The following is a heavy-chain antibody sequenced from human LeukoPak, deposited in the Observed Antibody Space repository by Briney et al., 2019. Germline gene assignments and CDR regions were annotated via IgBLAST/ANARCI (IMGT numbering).Heavy chain of an antibody. J-gene: IGHJ4*02. CDR3: ARHSRLDKSSLSWADY. CDR2: IYYSGST. CDR1: GGXISNYY. Sequence: SETLSLTCTVSGGXISNYYWTWIRQPPGKGLEWIGYIYYSGSTNYNPSLKSRITISVDTSKNQFSLRLSSVTAADTAVYYCARHSRLDKSSLSWADYWGQGTLVTVSS. V-gene: IGHV4-59*08. D-gene: IGHD2-2*03.